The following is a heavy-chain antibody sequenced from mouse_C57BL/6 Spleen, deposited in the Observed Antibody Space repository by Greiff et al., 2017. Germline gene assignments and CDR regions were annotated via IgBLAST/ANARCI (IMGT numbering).Heavy chain of an antibody. CDR2: ILPGSGST. J-gene: IGHJ1*03. V-gene: IGHV1-9*01. CDR3: ARKDDGGSWGWYFDV. CDR1: GYTFTGYW. D-gene: IGHD1-1*02. Sequence: QVQLQQSGAELMQPGASVKLSCKATGYTFTGYWIEWVKQRPGHGLEWIGEILPGSGSTNSNEKFKGKATFTAATSSNTAYMQLSSLTTEASAIYYCARKDDGGSWGWYFDVWGTGTTVTVSS.